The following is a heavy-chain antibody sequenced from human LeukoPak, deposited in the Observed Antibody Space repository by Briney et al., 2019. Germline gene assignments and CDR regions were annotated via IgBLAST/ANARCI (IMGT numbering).Heavy chain of an antibody. D-gene: IGHD3-16*01. V-gene: IGHV5-51*01. CDR3: ARTVGGDYFDY. Sequence: PGESLKIPCKASGYSFTNFWIGWVRQMPGKGLEWMGSMYPGNSDTRYSPSFQGHVTISADSSTTTAYLQWSSLKASDTAMFYCARTVGGDYFDYWGQGTLVTVSS. J-gene: IGHJ4*02. CDR2: MYPGNSDT. CDR1: GYSFTNFW.